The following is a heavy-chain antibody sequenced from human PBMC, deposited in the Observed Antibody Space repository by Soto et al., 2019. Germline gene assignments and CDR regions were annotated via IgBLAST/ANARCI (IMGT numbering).Heavy chain of an antibody. J-gene: IGHJ5*02. Sequence: PSETLSLTCTVSGGSISSGDYYWSWIRQPPGKGLEWVGYIYYSGSTYYNPSLKSRVTISVDTSKNQFSLKLSSVTAADTAVYYCARDLEDAPNWFDPWGQGTLVTVSS. CDR2: IYYSGST. CDR3: ARDLEDAPNWFDP. CDR1: GGSISSGDYY. V-gene: IGHV4-30-4*01.